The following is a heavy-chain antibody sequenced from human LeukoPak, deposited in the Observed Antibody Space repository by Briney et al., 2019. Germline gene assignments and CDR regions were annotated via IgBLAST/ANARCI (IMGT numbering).Heavy chain of an antibody. CDR2: INPKSGGT. Sequence: ASVKVSCKASGFTFNAYNIHWVRQAPGQGLEWMGWINPKSGGTNYAQKFQGRVTMTWDTSISTAYMELSRLRSDDTAVYYCAREYIYYGDYWGQGTLVSASS. J-gene: IGHJ4*02. D-gene: IGHD3-22*01. CDR1: GFTFNAYN. CDR3: AREYIYYGDY. V-gene: IGHV1-2*02.